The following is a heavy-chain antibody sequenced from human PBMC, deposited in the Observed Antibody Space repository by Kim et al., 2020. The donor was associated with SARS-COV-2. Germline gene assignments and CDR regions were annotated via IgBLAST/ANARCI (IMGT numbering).Heavy chain of an antibody. V-gene: IGHV3-30*02. J-gene: IGHJ4*02. CDR3: AKRGGMYYFDY. CDR2: K. D-gene: IGHD3-16*01. Sequence: KYYATSVKGRFTISRDNSKNTLYLQMSSLRAEDTAVYYCAKRGGMYYFDYWGQGTLVTVSS.